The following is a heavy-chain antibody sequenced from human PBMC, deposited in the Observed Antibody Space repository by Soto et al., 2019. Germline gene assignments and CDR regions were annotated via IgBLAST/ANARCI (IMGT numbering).Heavy chain of an antibody. J-gene: IGHJ5*02. CDR2: INHSGST. Sequence: SETLSLTCAVYGGSFSGYYWSWIRQPPGKGLEWIGEINHSGSTNYNPSLKSRVTISVDTSKNQFSLKLSSVTAADTAVYYCVKGVVGCCCSTVSCSHWFDPWGQGTVVTVSS. CDR3: VKGVVGCCCSTVSCSHWFDP. V-gene: IGHV4-34*01. D-gene: IGHD2-2*01. CDR1: GGSFSGYY.